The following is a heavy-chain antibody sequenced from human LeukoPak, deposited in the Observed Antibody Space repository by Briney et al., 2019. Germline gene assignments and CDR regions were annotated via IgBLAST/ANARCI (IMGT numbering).Heavy chain of an antibody. CDR2: VHNSGST. V-gene: IGHV4-59*03. D-gene: IGHD3-16*01. CDR1: GGFFSNYF. CDR3: TQGAGWLIDY. J-gene: IGHJ4*02. Sequence: PSETLSLTCTVSGGFFSNYFRGWIRQPPGRGLEWIGYVHNSGSTTYNPSLKSRGTIVLDTSRNQFSLRLSSVTAADTAVYYCTQGAGWLIDYWGQGILVSVSS.